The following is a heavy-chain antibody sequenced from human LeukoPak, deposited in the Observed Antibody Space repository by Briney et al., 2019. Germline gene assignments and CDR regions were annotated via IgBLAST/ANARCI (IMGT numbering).Heavy chain of an antibody. CDR2: IGVGGGA. CDR1: GFTFRSYA. J-gene: IGHJ4*02. D-gene: IGHD3-10*01. CDR3: AKAASYFGSGRAPFDY. V-gene: IGHV3-23*01. Sequence: GGSLRLSCAASGFTFRSYAMNWVRQAPGKGLEGVSVIGVGGGAYYADSVKGRFTISRDISKTTLYLQMDSLRAEDTAVYYCAKAASYFGSGRAPFDYWGQGTLVTVSS.